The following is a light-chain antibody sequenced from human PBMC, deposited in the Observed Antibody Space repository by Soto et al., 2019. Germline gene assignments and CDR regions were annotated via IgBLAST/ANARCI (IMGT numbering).Light chain of an antibody. V-gene: IGLV2-14*01. Sequence: QSALTQPASVSGSPGQSITISCTGTSSDVGAYNYVSWYQQHPGKAPKLMIYEVSNRPSWVSDRFSGSRSGNTASLTISGLQAEDESDYYCISYTSSSTWVFGGGTKLTVL. CDR2: EVS. CDR3: ISYTSSSTWV. CDR1: SSDVGAYNY. J-gene: IGLJ3*02.